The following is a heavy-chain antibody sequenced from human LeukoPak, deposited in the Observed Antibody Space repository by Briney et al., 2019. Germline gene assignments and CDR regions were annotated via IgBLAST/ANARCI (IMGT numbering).Heavy chain of an antibody. Sequence: GGSLRLSCAASGFSFRSYWMHWVRQAPGKGLVWVSRINTDGSSTRYADSVKGRFTISRDNAKNTLDLQMNSLRAEDAAVYYCAREVSESSYFDYWGQGTLVTVSS. D-gene: IGHD1-26*01. V-gene: IGHV3-74*01. CDR1: GFSFRSYW. J-gene: IGHJ4*02. CDR3: AREVSESSYFDY. CDR2: INTDGSST.